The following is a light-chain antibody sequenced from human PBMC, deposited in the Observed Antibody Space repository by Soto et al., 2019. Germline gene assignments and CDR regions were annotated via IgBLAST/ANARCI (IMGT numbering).Light chain of an antibody. CDR2: TNN. Sequence: QAVVTQPPSASGTPGQRVTISCSGSSSNIGSNTVNWYQKLPGTAPKLLIYTNNQRPSGVSDRFSGSKSGTSASLAISGLQSEDEADYYCAAWDDSLNGLYVFGTGTKVTV. CDR1: SSNIGSNT. CDR3: AAWDDSLNGLYV. J-gene: IGLJ1*01. V-gene: IGLV1-44*01.